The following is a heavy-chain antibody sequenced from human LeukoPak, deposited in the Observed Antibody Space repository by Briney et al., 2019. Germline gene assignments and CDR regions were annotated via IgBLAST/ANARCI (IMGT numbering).Heavy chain of an antibody. CDR3: AISSYSGDGYYFDY. D-gene: IGHD5-12*01. V-gene: IGHV4-59*01. CDR1: GGSISSYY. J-gene: IGHJ4*02. CDR2: IYYSGST. Sequence: SETLSLTCTVSGGSISSYYWSWIRQPPGKGLEWIGYIYYSGSTNYNPSLKSRVTISVDTSKNQFSLKLSSVTAADTAVYYCAISSYSGDGYYFDYWGQGTLVTVSS.